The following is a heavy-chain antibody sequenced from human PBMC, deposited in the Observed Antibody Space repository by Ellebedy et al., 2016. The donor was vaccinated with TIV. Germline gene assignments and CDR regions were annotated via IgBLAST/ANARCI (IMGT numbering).Heavy chain of an antibody. Sequence: MPSETLSLTCTVYGVSFSNYNWNWIRQPPGKGLEWIGELNHSGSTNYSPYLKRRVTISLDTSENQISLKLSSVTAADTAVYYCARGRAYTPGWLDPWGQGTLVTVSS. CDR2: LNHSGST. J-gene: IGHJ5*02. D-gene: IGHD4-11*01. CDR1: GVSFSNYN. CDR3: ARGRAYTPGWLDP. V-gene: IGHV4-34*01.